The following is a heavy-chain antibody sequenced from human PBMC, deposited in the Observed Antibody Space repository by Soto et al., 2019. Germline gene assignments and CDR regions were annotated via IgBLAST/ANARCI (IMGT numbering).Heavy chain of an antibody. CDR2: IYYSGST. V-gene: IGHV4-31*03. CDR1: GGSISSGGYY. Sequence: SETLSLTCTVSGGSISSGGYYWSWIRQHPGKGLEWIGYIYYSGSTYYNPSLKSRVTISVDTSKNQFSLKLSSVTAADTAVYYCARDNGDYFDYWGQGTLVTVSS. CDR3: ARDNGDYFDY. D-gene: IGHD2-8*01. J-gene: IGHJ4*02.